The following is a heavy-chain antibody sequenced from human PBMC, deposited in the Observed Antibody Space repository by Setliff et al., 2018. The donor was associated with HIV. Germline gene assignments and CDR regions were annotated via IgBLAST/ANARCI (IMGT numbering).Heavy chain of an antibody. CDR3: ARLASTRDWYFDL. CDR2: LHYTGTT. CDR1: GASINSGSHN. J-gene: IGHJ2*01. V-gene: IGHV4-39*02. Sequence: SETLSLTCTVSGASINSGSHNWGWIRQPPGKGLEWIATLHYTGTTYYNPSLKSRVTISIDTSKNDFSLKLTSVTAADTAMYYCARLASTRDWYFDLWGRGTLVTVSS.